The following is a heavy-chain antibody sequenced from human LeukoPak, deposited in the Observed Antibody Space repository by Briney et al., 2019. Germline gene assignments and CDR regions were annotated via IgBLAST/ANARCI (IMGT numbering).Heavy chain of an antibody. CDR3: ALGYHDVWEL. Sequence: ASETLSFTCAVSSGSISSTTWWSWVRQPPGKGLEWIGEVNHSGNTYYNPSLTSRVTISVDMSDNQFSLKMTSMTAADTAVYFCALGYHDVWELWGQGSLVTVSS. D-gene: IGHD6-25*01. CDR2: VNHSGNT. CDR1: SGSISSTTW. V-gene: IGHV4-4*02. J-gene: IGHJ4*02.